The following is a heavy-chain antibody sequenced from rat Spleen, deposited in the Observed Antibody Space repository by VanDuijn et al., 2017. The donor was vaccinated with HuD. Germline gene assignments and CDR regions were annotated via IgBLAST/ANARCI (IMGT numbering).Heavy chain of an antibody. V-gene: IGHV5-22*01. Sequence: EVQLVESGGGLVQPGKSLKLSCAASGFTFSNYAMNWIRQAPKKGLEWVASISYEGSSTYYGDSVKGRFTISRDNAKNTIYLQMNSLRSEDTATYYCAVSGYGYWGQGVMVTVSS. CDR1: GFTFSNYA. D-gene: IGHD4-3*01. CDR2: ISYEGSST. J-gene: IGHJ2*01. CDR3: AVSGYGY.